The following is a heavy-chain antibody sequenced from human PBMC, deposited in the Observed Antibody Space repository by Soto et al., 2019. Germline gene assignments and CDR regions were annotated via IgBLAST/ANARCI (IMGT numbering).Heavy chain of an antibody. J-gene: IGHJ6*02. CDR1: GFTFSSYG. CDR2: IWYDGSNK. V-gene: IGHV3-33*01. D-gene: IGHD6-19*01. Sequence: PGGSLRLSCAASGFTFSSYGMHWVRQAPGKGLEWVAVIWYDGSNKYYADSVKGRFTISRDNSKSTLYLQMNSLRAEDTAVYYCASKYSSGWTGMDVWGQGTTVTVSS. CDR3: ASKYSSGWTGMDV.